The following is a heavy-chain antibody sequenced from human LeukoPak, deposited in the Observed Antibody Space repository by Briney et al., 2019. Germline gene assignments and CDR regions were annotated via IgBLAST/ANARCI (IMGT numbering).Heavy chain of an antibody. CDR2: IYYSGST. Sequence: SETLSLTCTVSGGSISSYYWSWIRQPPGKGLEWIGYIYYSGSTNYNPSLKSRVTISVDTSKNQFSLKLSSVTAADTAVYYCASGARYDYYGMDVWGQGTTVTVSS. J-gene: IGHJ6*02. CDR3: ASGARYDYYGMDV. D-gene: IGHD3-9*01. V-gene: IGHV4-59*01. CDR1: GGSISSYY.